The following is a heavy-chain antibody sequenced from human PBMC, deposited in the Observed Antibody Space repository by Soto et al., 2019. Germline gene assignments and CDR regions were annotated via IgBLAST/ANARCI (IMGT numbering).Heavy chain of an antibody. D-gene: IGHD3-3*02. Sequence: QVQLVQSGAEVKKPGSSVKVSCKASGGTFSTSAISWVRQAPGQGLEWVGGIMPVFPTPDYAQKFQGRVTITADESTTPAYLELTSLRTDDTAVYYCARDKDRQQLGGNYDYNLDVWGQGTAITVS. CDR2: IMPVFPTP. V-gene: IGHV1-69*12. J-gene: IGHJ6*02. CDR3: ARDKDRQQLGGNYDYNLDV. CDR1: GGTFSTSA.